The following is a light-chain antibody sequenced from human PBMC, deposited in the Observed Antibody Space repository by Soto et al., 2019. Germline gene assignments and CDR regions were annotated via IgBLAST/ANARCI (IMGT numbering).Light chain of an antibody. CDR2: GAS. CDR1: ENVRTF. V-gene: IGKV3-11*01. CDR3: QQRSDLPLT. J-gene: IGKJ4*01. Sequence: VLKKSPATLSLSKGERATLSCRASENVRTFVDWYQQKPGQAPRLLIYGASNRATDIPARFSGSGSGTDFTLTISSLEPEDFAVYYCQQRSDLPLTFGGGSMVDI.